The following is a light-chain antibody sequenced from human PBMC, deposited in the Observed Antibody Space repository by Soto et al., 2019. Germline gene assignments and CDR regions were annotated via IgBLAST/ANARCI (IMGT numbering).Light chain of an antibody. J-gene: IGLJ2*01. CDR2: EVR. Sequence: QSALTQPASVSGSPGQSITISCTGTSSDIGAYNYVSWYQQYPGEAPKVLIYEVRNRPSGVSDRFSGSKSDNTASLTISGLQAVDEAHYYCSSYTASSTYVVFGGGTKLTVL. CDR1: SSDIGAYNY. V-gene: IGLV2-14*01. CDR3: SSYTASSTYVV.